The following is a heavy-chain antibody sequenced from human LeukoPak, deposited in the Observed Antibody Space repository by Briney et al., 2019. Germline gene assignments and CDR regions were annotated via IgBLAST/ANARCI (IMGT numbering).Heavy chain of an antibody. CDR3: ARSDNSYRWFDP. J-gene: IGHJ5*02. Sequence: GASVKVSCKASGGTFNSYAISWVRQAPGQGLEWMGGIIPTFGTANYAQKFQGRVTITADESASTAYMELSSLRSEDTAVYYCARSDNSYRWFDPWGQGTLVTVSS. V-gene: IGHV1-69*13. CDR2: IIPTFGTA. CDR1: GGTFNSYA. D-gene: IGHD4-23*01.